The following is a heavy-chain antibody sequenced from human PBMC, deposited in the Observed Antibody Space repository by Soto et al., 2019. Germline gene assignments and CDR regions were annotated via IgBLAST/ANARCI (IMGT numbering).Heavy chain of an antibody. J-gene: IGHJ4*02. V-gene: IGHV1-3*01. Sequence: ASVKVSCKASGYTFTSYGMHWVRQAPGQRLEWMGWINAGNGNTKYSQKFQGRVTITRDTSASTAYMELSSLRSEDTAVYYCARDGNPKNFDYWGQGTLVTVSS. CDR2: INAGNGNT. D-gene: IGHD1-1*01. CDR3: ARDGNPKNFDY. CDR1: GYTFTSYG.